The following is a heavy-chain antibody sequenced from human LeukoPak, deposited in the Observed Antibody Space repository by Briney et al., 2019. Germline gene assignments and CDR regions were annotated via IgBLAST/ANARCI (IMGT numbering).Heavy chain of an antibody. D-gene: IGHD2-8*01. CDR1: AFTFSSYA. CDR3: ARVMYAAIPYYYYYGMDV. CDR2: ISYDGSNK. V-gene: IGHV3-30-3*01. Sequence: GRSLRLSCAASAFTFSSYAMHWVRQAPGKGLECVAVISYDGSNKYYADSVKGRFTISRDNSKNTLYLQMNSLRAEDTAVYYCARVMYAAIPYYYYYGMDVWGQGTTVTVSS. J-gene: IGHJ6*02.